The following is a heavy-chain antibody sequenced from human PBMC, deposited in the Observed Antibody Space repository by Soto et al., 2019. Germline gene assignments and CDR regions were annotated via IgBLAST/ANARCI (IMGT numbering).Heavy chain of an antibody. CDR3: AGELGRPYWYFDL. V-gene: IGHV1-69*13. CDR2: IIPIFGTA. J-gene: IGHJ2*01. Sequence: ASVKVSCKASGGTFSSYAISWVRQAPGQGLEWMGGIIPIFGTANYAQKFQGRVTITADESTSTAYMELSSLRSEDTAVYYCAGELGRPYWYFDLWGRGTLVTVSS. CDR1: GGTFSSYA. D-gene: IGHD7-27*01.